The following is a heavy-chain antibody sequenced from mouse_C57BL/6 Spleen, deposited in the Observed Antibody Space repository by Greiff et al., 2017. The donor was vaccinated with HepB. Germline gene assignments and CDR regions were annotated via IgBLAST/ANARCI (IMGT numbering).Heavy chain of an antibody. D-gene: IGHD2-5*01. CDR3: TRHYSNYYAMDY. V-gene: IGHV1-15*01. Sequence: VKLMESGAELVRPGASVTLSCKASGYTFTDYEMHWVKQTPVHGLEWIGAIDPETGGTAYNQKFKGKAILTADKSSSTAYMELRSLTSEDSAVYYCTRHYSNYYAMDYWGQGTSVTVSS. CDR1: GYTFTDYE. CDR2: IDPETGGT. J-gene: IGHJ4*01.